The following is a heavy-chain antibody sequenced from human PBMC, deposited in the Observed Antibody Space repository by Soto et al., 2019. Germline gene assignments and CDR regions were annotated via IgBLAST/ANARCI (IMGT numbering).Heavy chain of an antibody. D-gene: IGHD1-7*01. Sequence: PGGSLRLSCAASGFTFSSYGMHWVRQAPGKGLEWVAVISYDGSNKYYADSVKGRFTISRDNSKNTLYLQMNSLRAEDTAVYYCAKEFESWNYGQGYYGMDVWGQGTTVTVSS. CDR1: GFTFSSYG. CDR2: ISYDGSNK. CDR3: AKEFESWNYGQGYYGMDV. J-gene: IGHJ6*02. V-gene: IGHV3-30*18.